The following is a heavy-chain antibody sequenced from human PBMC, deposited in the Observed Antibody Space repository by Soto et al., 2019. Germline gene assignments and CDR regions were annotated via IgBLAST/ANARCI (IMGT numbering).Heavy chain of an antibody. J-gene: IGHJ4*02. CDR1: GGSISSYY. D-gene: IGHD1-1*01. CDR2: IYYSGTT. V-gene: IGHV4-59*08. Sequence: QVQLQESGPGLVKPSETLSLTCTVSGGSISSYYWSWIRQPPGKGLEWIGYIYYSGTTNYNPSLTSRVTISVDTSNNQLSFKLGSVTAADAGVYYCARRYEGTLDYWGQGTLVTVSS. CDR3: ARRYEGTLDY.